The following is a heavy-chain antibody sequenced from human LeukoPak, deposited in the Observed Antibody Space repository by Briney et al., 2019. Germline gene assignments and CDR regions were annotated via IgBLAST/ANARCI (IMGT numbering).Heavy chain of an antibody. J-gene: IGHJ6*03. Sequence: GGSLRLSCAASGFTVSSNHMSWVRQAPGKGLEWVSVIYSGGSTYYADSVKGRFTISRDNSKNTLYLQMNSLRAEDTAVYYCARTIVGASQGGYYYYYYMDVWGKGTTVTISS. V-gene: IGHV3-53*01. CDR3: ARTIVGASQGGYYYYYYMDV. CDR2: IYSGGST. D-gene: IGHD1-26*01. CDR1: GFTVSSNH.